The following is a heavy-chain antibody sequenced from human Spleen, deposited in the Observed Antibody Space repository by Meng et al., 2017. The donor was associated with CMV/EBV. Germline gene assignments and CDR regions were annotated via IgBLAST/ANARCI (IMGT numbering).Heavy chain of an antibody. CDR1: GFTFNSHW. CDR3: ARTYGSGRMDV. D-gene: IGHD3-10*01. CDR2: INSDGSSA. J-gene: IGHJ6*02. V-gene: IGHV3-74*01. Sequence: GGSLRLSCAVSGFTFNSHWMHWVRQAPGKGLVWVSRINSDGSSANYADSVKGRFTISRDNAKNTLYLQISGLRAEDTAVYYCARTYGSGRMDVWGQGTTVTVSS.